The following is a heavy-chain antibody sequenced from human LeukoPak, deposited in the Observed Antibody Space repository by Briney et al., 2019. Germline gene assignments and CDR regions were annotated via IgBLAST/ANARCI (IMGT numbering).Heavy chain of an antibody. CDR2: IKQDESER. Sequence: GGSLRLSCAASGFTFSSYGMHWVRQAPGKGLEWVANIKQDESERYYVDSVKGRFTISRDNSKNSLYLQMNSLRVEDTAIYYCARKLHNWGQGTLVTVSS. J-gene: IGHJ4*02. V-gene: IGHV3-7*03. CDR3: ARKLHN. CDR1: GFTFSSYG.